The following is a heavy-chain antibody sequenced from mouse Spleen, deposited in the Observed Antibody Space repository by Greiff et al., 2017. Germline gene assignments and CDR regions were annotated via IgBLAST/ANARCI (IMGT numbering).Heavy chain of an antibody. CDR2: ISYSGST. CDR1: GYSITSDYA. D-gene: IGHD1-1*01. J-gene: IGHJ4*01. V-gene: IGHV3-2*02. Sequence: EVKLVESGPGLVKPSQSLSLTCTVTGYSITSDYAWKWIRQLPGNKREWMGYISYSGSTSYNPSLKSRISITRDTSKNQFFLQLNSVTTEDTATYYCAREYGSSPYYYAMDYWGQGTSVTVSS. CDR3: AREYGSSPYYYAMDY.